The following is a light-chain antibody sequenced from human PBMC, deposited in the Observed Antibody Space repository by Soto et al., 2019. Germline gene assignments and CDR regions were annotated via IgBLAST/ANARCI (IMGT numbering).Light chain of an antibody. Sequence: QSALTQPASASGSPGQSITISCTGTSSDVGGYNFVSWYQQRPGKAPKLMIYEVSNRPSGVSNRFSGSKSGNTASLTISGLQVEDEADYYCSSCRGITALVFGGGTKVTVL. CDR2: EVS. J-gene: IGLJ3*02. CDR3: SSCRGITALV. V-gene: IGLV2-14*03. CDR1: SSDVGGYNF.